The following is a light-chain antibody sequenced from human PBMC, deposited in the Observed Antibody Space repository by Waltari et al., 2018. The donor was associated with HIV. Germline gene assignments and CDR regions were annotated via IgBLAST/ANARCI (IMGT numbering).Light chain of an antibody. V-gene: IGLV1-44*01. CDR3: AAWDDSLNGWV. CDR2: SNN. Sequence: QSVLTQPPSASGTPGQRVTIPCSGSSSNIGSNTVNWYQQLPGTAPKPRSYSNNQRPSGVPDRFSGSKYGTSASLAISGLQSEDEADYYCAAWDDSLNGWVFGGGTKLTVL. J-gene: IGLJ3*02. CDR1: SSNIGSNT.